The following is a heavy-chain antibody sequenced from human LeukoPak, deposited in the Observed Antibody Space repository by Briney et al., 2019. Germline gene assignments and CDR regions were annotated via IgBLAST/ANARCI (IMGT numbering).Heavy chain of an antibody. CDR3: ARDRLNYYGSGSYNYYYYYGMDV. Sequence: GGSLRLSCATSGFTFSSYAMSWVRQAPGKGLEWVANIKQDGSEKYYVDSVKGRFTISRDNAKNSLYLQMNSLRAEDTAVYYCARDRLNYYGSGSYNYYYYYGMDVWGQGTTVTVSS. V-gene: IGHV3-7*01. J-gene: IGHJ6*02. D-gene: IGHD3-10*01. CDR1: GFTFSSYA. CDR2: IKQDGSEK.